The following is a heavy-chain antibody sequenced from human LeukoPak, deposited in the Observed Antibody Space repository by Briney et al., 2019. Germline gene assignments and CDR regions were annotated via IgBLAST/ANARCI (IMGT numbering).Heavy chain of an antibody. V-gene: IGHV3-7*01. CDR2: IKQDGSEK. D-gene: IGHD3-22*01. CDR3: ARERAVYYYDSSGPGDAFDI. J-gene: IGHJ3*02. CDR1: GFTFSSYW. Sequence: GGSLRLSCAASGFTFSSYWMSWVRQAPGKGLEWVANIKQDGSEKYYVDSVKGRFTISRDNAKNSLYLQMNSLRAEDTAVYYCARERAVYYYDSSGPGDAFDIWGQGTMVTVSS.